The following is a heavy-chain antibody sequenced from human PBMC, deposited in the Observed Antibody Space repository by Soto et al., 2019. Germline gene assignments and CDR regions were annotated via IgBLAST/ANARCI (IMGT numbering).Heavy chain of an antibody. CDR3: ARPIQFYFDTSAQSAWFDP. CDR1: GGTFSRDS. D-gene: IGHD3-22*01. V-gene: IGHV1-69*12. J-gene: IGHJ5*02. CDR2: IIPIFGTP. Sequence: QVQLVQSGADVKKPGSSVKVSCKASGGTFSRDSISWVRQAPGQGLEWMGGIIPIFGTPNYAQKFQGRLTITADESTSTAYMELSSLRSDDTAVYYCARPIQFYFDTSAQSAWFDPWGQGTLFTVSS.